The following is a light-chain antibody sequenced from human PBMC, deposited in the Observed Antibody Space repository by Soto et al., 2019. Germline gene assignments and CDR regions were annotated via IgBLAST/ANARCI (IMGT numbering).Light chain of an antibody. V-gene: IGKV3-20*01. CDR2: GAS. CDR3: QNYGRSPS. J-gene: IGKJ1*01. Sequence: ETTLTQSPDTLSLSPGEGATLSCRASQIIGSAYLAWYQQKPGQAPRLLIFGASRRATGTPHRFSGSGSGTDFTLTISALESEDVAVYYCQNYGRSPSFGQGTKVDIK. CDR1: QIIGSAY.